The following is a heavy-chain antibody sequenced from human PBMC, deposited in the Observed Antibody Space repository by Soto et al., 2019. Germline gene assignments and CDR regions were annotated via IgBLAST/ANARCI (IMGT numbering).Heavy chain of an antibody. D-gene: IGHD2-21*02. CDR2: IYYSGST. V-gene: IGHV4-59*01. CDR1: GGSISSYY. CDR3: ARYPYYCGGDCLSAFDI. J-gene: IGHJ3*02. Sequence: SETLSLTCTVSGGSISSYYWSWIRQPPGKGLEWIGYIYYSGSTNYNPSLKSRVTISVDTSKNQFSLKLSSVTAADTAVYYCARYPYYCGGDCLSAFDIWGQGTIVTVSS.